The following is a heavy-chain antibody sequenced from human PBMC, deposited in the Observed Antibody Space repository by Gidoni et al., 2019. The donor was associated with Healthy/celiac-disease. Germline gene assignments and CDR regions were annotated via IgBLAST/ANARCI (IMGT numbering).Heavy chain of an antibody. V-gene: IGHV3-21*01. CDR3: ARDFRYCSGGSCYSAFDY. J-gene: IGHJ4*02. Sequence: LVKPGGSLRLSCAASGFTFSRPSMNWVRQAPGKGLEWVSSISSSSSYIYYADSVKGRFTISRDNAKNSLYLQMNSLRAEDTAVYYCARDFRYCSGGSCYSAFDYWGQGTLVTVSS. CDR1: GFTFSRPS. CDR2: ISSSSSYI. D-gene: IGHD2-15*01.